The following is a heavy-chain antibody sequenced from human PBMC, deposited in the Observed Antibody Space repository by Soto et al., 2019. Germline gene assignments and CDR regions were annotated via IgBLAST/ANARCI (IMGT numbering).Heavy chain of an antibody. V-gene: IGHV4-61*01. CDR3: ARWNYDSSGRRFDY. J-gene: IGHJ4*02. D-gene: IGHD3-22*01. Sequence: QVHLQESGPGLVKPSETLSLTCTVSGGSVSSGNYYWSWIRQSPGKGLEWIGYIYYSGSTNYNPSLKSRVTISVDTSKNQFSLKLSSMTAADTAVYFCARWNYDSSGRRFDYWGQGTLVTVSS. CDR1: GGSVSSGNYY. CDR2: IYYSGST.